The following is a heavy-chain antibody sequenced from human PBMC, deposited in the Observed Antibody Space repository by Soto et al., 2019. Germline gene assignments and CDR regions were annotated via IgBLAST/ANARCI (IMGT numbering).Heavy chain of an antibody. J-gene: IGHJ5*02. CDR1: GGSISSYY. V-gene: IGHV4-59*01. CDR3: ASWSVDCSGGSCYFGWFDP. D-gene: IGHD2-15*01. Sequence: SETLSLTCTVSGGSISSYYWSWIRQPPGKGLEWIGYIYYSGSTNYNPSLKSRVTISVDTSKNQFSLKLSSVTAADTAVYYCASWSVDCSGGSCYFGWFDPWGQGTLVTVSS. CDR2: IYYSGST.